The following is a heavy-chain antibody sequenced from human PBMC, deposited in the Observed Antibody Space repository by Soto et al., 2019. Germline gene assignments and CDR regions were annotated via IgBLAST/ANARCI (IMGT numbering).Heavy chain of an antibody. Sequence: SLTCTVSGGSISSYYWSWIRQPPGKGLEWIGYIYYSGSTNYNPSLKSRVTMTRDTSTSTVYMEVSSLRSEDTAVYYCSRVDPGETSPFDHWGQGTLVTVSS. D-gene: IGHD3-10*01. CDR3: SRVDPGETSPFDH. CDR1: GGSISSYY. J-gene: IGHJ4*02. V-gene: IGHV4-59*01. CDR2: IYYSGST.